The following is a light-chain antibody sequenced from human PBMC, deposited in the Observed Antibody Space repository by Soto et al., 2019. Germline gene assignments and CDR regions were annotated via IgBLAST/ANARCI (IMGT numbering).Light chain of an antibody. CDR2: DTT. CDR3: QSFDSRRIGLL. Sequence: QSVLTQPPSVTGAPGQRVTISCTGRHSDIGAGYGVHWYQQFPHSAPKLLIYDTTNRPSGVPDRFSGSRSGTSASLAITGHQADDEADYSCQSFDSRRIGLLFGGGTKLTVL. J-gene: IGLJ2*01. V-gene: IGLV1-40*01. CDR1: HSDIGAGYG.